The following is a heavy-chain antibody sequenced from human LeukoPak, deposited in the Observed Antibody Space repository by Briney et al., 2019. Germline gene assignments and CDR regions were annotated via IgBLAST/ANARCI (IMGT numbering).Heavy chain of an antibody. CDR3: AREWEIAVAGTIFDY. CDR2: IYHSGST. D-gene: IGHD6-19*01. V-gene: IGHV4-30-2*01. J-gene: IGHJ4*02. CDR1: GGSISSGGYY. Sequence: ASETLSLTCTVSGGSISSGGYYWSRIRQPPGKGLEWIGYIYHSGSTYYNPSLKSRVTISVDTSKNQFSLKLSSVTAADTAVYYCAREWEIAVAGTIFDYWGQGTLVTVSS.